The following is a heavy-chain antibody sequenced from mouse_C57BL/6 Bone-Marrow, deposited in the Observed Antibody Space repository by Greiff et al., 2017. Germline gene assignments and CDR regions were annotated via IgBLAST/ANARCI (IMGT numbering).Heavy chain of an antibody. J-gene: IGHJ2*01. CDR3: ARHEARYYYGSSLDY. CDR2: FYPGSGSI. CDR1: GYTFTEYT. V-gene: IGHV1-62-2*01. Sequence: VKLVESGAELVKPGASVKLSCKASGYTFTEYTIHWVKQRSGQGLEWIGWFYPGSGSIKYNEKFKDKATLTADKSSSTVYMELSRLTSEDSAVYFCARHEARYYYGSSLDYWGQGTTLTVSS. D-gene: IGHD1-1*01.